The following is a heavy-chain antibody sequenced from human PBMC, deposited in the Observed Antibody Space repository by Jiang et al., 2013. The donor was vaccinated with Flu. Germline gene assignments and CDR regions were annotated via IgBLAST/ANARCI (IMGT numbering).Heavy chain of an antibody. V-gene: IGHV6-1*01. D-gene: IGHD1-7*01. Sequence: GPGLVKPSQTLSLTCGISGDSVSRNTAAWNWVRQSPSRGFEWLGRTYYRSKWYNDYAVSVKSRITINPDTSKNQFSLQLNSVTPEDTAVYYCASAVRGTTGSFAYWGQGSLVTVSS. J-gene: IGHJ4*02. CDR3: ASAVRGTTGSFAY. CDR1: GDSVSRNTAA. CDR2: TYYRSKWYN.